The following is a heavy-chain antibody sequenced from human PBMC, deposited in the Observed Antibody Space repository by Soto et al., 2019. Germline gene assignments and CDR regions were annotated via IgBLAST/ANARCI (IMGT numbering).Heavy chain of an antibody. CDR2: ISAYNGNT. V-gene: IGHV1-18*01. CDR3: ARGILTGPADHDYYYMDV. CDR1: GYTFTSYG. Sequence: ASVKVSCKASGYTFTSYGISWVRQAPGQGLVWMGCISAYNGNTNYAQKLQGRVTMTTDTSTSIAYMELRSLRSDDTALYYCARGILTGPADHDYYYMDVWGKGTTVTVSS. J-gene: IGHJ6*03. D-gene: IGHD3-9*01.